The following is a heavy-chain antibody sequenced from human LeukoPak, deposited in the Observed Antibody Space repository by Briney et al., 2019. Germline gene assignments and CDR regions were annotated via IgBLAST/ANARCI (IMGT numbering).Heavy chain of an antibody. Sequence: GGSLRLSCAAAGFTLSSYAMSWVRQAPGKGLEWVSTIADAGTYYADSVKGRFIISRDNSKNMLYLQLNSLRADDTAMYYCARNLGPFDVRGHGTMVTVSS. V-gene: IGHV3-23*01. D-gene: IGHD3-16*01. CDR3: ARNLGPFDV. CDR2: IADAGT. CDR1: GFTLSSYA. J-gene: IGHJ3*01.